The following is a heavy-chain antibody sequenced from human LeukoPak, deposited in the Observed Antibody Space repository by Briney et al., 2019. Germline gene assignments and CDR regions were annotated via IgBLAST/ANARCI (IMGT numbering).Heavy chain of an antibody. D-gene: IGHD3-22*01. V-gene: IGHV1-46*01. CDR2: INPSGGST. Sequence: GASVKVSCKASGYTFTSYYMHWLRQAPGQGLEWMGIINPSGGSTSYAQKFQGRVTMTRDTSTSTVYMELSSLRSEDTAVYYCARAKPYDSSGYYLLVHQDDAFDIWGQGTMVTVSS. CDR3: ARAKPYDSSGYYLLVHQDDAFDI. J-gene: IGHJ3*02. CDR1: GYTFTSYY.